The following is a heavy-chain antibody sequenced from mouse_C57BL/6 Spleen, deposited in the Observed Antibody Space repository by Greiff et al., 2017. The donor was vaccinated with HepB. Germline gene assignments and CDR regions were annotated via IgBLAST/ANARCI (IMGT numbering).Heavy chain of an antibody. CDR3: ARRWLLPSYAMDY. D-gene: IGHD2-3*01. Sequence: VQLKESGGGLVKPGGSLKLSCAASGFTFSDYGMHWVRQAPEKGLEWVAYISSGSSTIYYADTVKGRFTISRDNAKNTLFLQMTSLRSEDTAMYYCARRWLLPSYAMDYWGQGTSVTVSS. CDR1: GFTFSDYG. J-gene: IGHJ4*01. V-gene: IGHV5-17*01. CDR2: ISSGSSTI.